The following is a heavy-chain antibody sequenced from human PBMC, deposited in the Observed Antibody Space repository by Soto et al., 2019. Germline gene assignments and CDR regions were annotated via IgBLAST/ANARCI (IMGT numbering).Heavy chain of an antibody. J-gene: IGHJ5*02. Sequence: QVQLVQSGAEVKKPGASVKVSCKASGYTFTSYDINWVRQATGQGLEWMGWMNPNSGNTGYAQKFQGRVTMTGTTSISRAYMELGSLRSEGTPVYYCAVGRPLHMVLGSAPWVKGTLVTVSS. CDR2: MNPNSGNT. CDR1: GYTFTSYD. V-gene: IGHV1-8*01. D-gene: IGHD3-10*01. CDR3: AVGRPLHMVLGSAP.